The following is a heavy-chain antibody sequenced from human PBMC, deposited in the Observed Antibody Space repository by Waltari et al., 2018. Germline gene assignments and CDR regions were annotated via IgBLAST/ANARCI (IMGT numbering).Heavy chain of an antibody. CDR2: IYHSGST. CDR1: GFNFISYA. D-gene: IGHD5-12*01. Sequence: EHLLESGGGLAKPGGSLRLSCAASGFNFISYAIGWFRQAPGKGLEWIGSIYHSGSTYYNPSLKSRVTISVDTSKNQFSLKLSSVTAADTAVYYCARDPRWLQLGAFDIWGQGTMVTVSS. V-gene: IGHV4-38-2*02. CDR3: ARDPRWLQLGAFDI. J-gene: IGHJ3*02.